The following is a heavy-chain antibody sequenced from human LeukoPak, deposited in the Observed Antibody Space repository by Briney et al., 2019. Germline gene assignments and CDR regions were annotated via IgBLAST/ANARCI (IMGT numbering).Heavy chain of an antibody. V-gene: IGHV3-23*01. CDR2: ISGSGGST. J-gene: IGHJ4*02. D-gene: IGHD3-10*01. CDR1: GFTFSSYA. CDR3: ANAPVRGVIRSVQGY. Sequence: PGGSLRLSCAASGFTFSSYAMSWVRQAPGKGLEWVSAISGSGGSTYYADSVKGRFTISRDNSKNTLYLQMNSLRAEDTAVYYCANAPVRGVIRSVQGYWGQGTLVTVSS.